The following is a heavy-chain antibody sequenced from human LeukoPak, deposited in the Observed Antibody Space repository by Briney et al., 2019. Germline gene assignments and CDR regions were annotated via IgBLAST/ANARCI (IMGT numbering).Heavy chain of an antibody. J-gene: IGHJ4*02. CDR3: ATRFLEWLLRFDY. CDR1: GFTFSSYA. Sequence: GGSLRLSCAASGFTFSSYAMSWVRQAPGKGLEWVSAISGSGGSTYYADSVKGRFTISRDNSKNTLYLQMNSLRAEDTAVYYCATRFLEWLLRFDYWGQGTLVTVSS. CDR2: ISGSGGST. V-gene: IGHV3-23*01. D-gene: IGHD3-3*01.